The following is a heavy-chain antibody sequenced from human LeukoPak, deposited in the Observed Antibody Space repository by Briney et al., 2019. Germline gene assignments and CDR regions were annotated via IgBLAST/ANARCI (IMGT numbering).Heavy chain of an antibody. CDR2: INHSGST. CDR1: GGSFSGYY. Sequence: PSETLSLTCAVYGGSFSGYYWSWIRQPPGKGLEWIGEINHSGSTNYNPSLKSRVTISVDTSKNQFSLKLSSVTAADTAVYYCARHGSAPGDYWGQGTLVTVSS. D-gene: IGHD3-10*01. V-gene: IGHV4-34*01. J-gene: IGHJ4*02. CDR3: ARHGSAPGDY.